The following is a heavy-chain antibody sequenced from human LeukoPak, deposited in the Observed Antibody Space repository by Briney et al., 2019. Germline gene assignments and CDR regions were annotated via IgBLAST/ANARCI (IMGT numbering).Heavy chain of an antibody. V-gene: IGHV4-59*01. CDR1: GGSISSYC. CDR3: ARDTATGHYYYGMDV. D-gene: IGHD5-18*01. J-gene: IGHJ6*04. CDR2: IYYSGST. Sequence: SETLSLTCIVSGGSISSYCWSWIRQPPGKGLEWIGYIYYSGSTNYNPSLKSRVTISVDTSKNQFSLKLSSVTAADTAVYYCARDTATGHYYYGMDVWGKGTTVTVSS.